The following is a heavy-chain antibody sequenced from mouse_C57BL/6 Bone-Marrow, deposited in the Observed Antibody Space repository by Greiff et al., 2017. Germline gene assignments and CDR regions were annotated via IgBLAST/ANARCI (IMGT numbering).Heavy chain of an antibody. D-gene: IGHD1-1*01. CDR1: GFTFSNYW. Sequence: EVQLVESGGGLVQPGGSMKLSCVASGFTFSNYWMNWVRQSPEKGLEWVAQIRLKSDNYATHYAESVKGRFTISRDDSKSSVYLQMNNLRAEDTGIYYCTALNYGSSYGFAYWGQGTLVTVSA. CDR2: IRLKSDNYAT. J-gene: IGHJ3*01. V-gene: IGHV6-3*01. CDR3: TALNYGSSYGFAY.